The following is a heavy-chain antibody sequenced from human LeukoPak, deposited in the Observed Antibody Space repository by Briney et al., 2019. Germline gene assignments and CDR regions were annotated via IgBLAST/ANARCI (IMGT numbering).Heavy chain of an antibody. CDR3: ARSSVVVTDGFDY. CDR2: IYYDGSNK. Sequence: PGGSLRLSCAASGFTFNSYGMHWVRQSPGKGLESVAVIYYDGSNKYYADSVKGRFTISRDNAKNSLYPQMNSLRAEDTALYYCARSSVVVTDGFDYWGQGTLVTVSS. CDR1: GFTFNSYG. V-gene: IGHV3-30*03. J-gene: IGHJ4*02. D-gene: IGHD2-21*02.